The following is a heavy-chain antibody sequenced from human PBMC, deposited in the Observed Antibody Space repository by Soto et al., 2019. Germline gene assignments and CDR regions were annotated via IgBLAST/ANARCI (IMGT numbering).Heavy chain of an antibody. J-gene: IGHJ6*02. CDR3: AKGRSYYYYYGVDV. V-gene: IGHV3-7*03. CDR1: GFAFSTYC. CDR2: INQDGSER. Sequence: GGSPTLSCAASGFAFSTYCMVWDRQASGKGLERVANINQDGSERYYVDSVKGRFTISRDNATSTLYLQMNSRRAEDTALYYCAKGRSYYYYYGVDVWGQGTTVTVSS.